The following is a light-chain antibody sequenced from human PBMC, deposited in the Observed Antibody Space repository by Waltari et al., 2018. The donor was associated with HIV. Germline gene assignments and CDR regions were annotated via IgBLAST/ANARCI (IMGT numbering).Light chain of an antibody. V-gene: IGLV3-10*01. CDR2: EGY. Sequence: SYELTQAPSVSVSPGQKARITCSGPLLQYKYLFWYQQKSGQAPVAVIYEGYKRPSGIPERFSGSRSGTTATLTITGAQVDDEGDYYCYSTDSSGKGVFGGGTKLTVV. CDR1: LLQYKY. CDR3: YSTDSSGKGV. J-gene: IGLJ3*02.